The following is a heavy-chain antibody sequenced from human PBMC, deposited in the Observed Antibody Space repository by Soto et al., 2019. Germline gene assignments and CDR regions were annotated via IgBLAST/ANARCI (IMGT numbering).Heavy chain of an antibody. Sequence: SVKVSCKDSGGTLSSYAISWVRQATGQGLEWMGGIIPIFGTANYAQKFQGRVTITADESTSTAYMELSSLRSEDTAVYYCASDLTPIVVVPAAHEKDTRYYFDYWGQGTLVTVSS. CDR3: ASDLTPIVVVPAAHEKDTRYYFDY. V-gene: IGHV1-69*13. CDR1: GGTLSSYA. CDR2: IIPIFGTA. J-gene: IGHJ4*02. D-gene: IGHD2-2*01.